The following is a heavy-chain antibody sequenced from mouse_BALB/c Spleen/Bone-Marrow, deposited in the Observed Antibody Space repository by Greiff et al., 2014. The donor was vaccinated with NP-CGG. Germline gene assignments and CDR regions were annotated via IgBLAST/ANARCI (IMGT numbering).Heavy chain of an antibody. V-gene: IGHV1S56*01. CDR2: IYPGDGST. J-gene: IGHJ4*01. D-gene: IGHD2-1*01. CDR3: ARNGNYRYAMDY. Sequence: QVHVKQSGPELVKPGALVKISCKASGYTFTSYDINWVKQRPGQGLEWIGWIYPGDGSTKYNEKFKGKATLTADKSSSTAYMQLSSLTSENSAVHFCARNGNYRYAMDYWGQGTSVTVSS. CDR1: GYTFTSYD.